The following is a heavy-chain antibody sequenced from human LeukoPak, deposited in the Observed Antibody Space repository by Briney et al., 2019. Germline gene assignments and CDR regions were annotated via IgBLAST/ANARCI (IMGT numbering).Heavy chain of an antibody. J-gene: IGHJ4*02. D-gene: IGHD3-3*01. CDR3: TRRPKEPGFWSGYVDS. CDR2: VFYNGNT. V-gene: IGHV4-39*01. Sequence: SETLSLTCSVSGAIIKREGFNWDWIRQPPGKGLEYIGSVFYNGNTYYNPSLESRVTISVDTSKTQFSLKLYSVTAADTAVYYCTRRPKEPGFWSGYVDSWGQGTLVTVSS. CDR1: GAIIKREGFN.